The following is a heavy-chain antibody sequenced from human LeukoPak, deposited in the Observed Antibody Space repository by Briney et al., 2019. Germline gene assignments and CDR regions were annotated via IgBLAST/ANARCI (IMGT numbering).Heavy chain of an antibody. CDR3: LEELGYYKSRSCSND. J-gene: IGHJ4*02. D-gene: IGHD3-9*01. Sequence: AGSMRLSCGASGFISSSYAMSWVRPAPGKGLEWVSVISGSGGAKYYEDSVKGRFTISRDNSENTLYLQMNSLRAEDTATYYCLEELGYYKSRSCSNDWGQGALVTVSS. CDR2: ISGSGGAK. V-gene: IGHV3-23*01. CDR1: GFISSSYA.